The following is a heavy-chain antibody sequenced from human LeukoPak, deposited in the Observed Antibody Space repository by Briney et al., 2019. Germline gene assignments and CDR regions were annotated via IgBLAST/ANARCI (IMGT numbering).Heavy chain of an antibody. CDR2: ISWNSGSI. CDR1: GFTFDDYA. J-gene: IGHJ4*02. V-gene: IGHV3-9*01. Sequence: GGSLRLSCAASGFTFDDYAMHWVRQAPGKGLEWVSGISWNSGSIGYADSVKGRFTISRDNAKNSLYLQMNSLRAEDTAVYYCAKDRVATEMTLFDYWGQGTLVTVSS. D-gene: IGHD5-12*01. CDR3: AKDRVATEMTLFDY.